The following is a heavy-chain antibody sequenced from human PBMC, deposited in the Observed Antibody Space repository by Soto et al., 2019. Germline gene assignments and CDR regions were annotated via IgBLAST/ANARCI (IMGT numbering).Heavy chain of an antibody. D-gene: IGHD3-10*01. V-gene: IGHV1-69*04. CDR3: ARDLGYIRGVRATFN. CDR1: GGTFSSYI. Sequence: SVKVSCKASGGTFSSYIISWVRQAPGQGLEWMGRIIPILGIANYAQKFQGRVTITADKSTSTAYMELSSLRSEDTAVYYCARDLGYIRGVRATFNWGQGTLVTVSS. CDR2: IIPILGIA. J-gene: IGHJ4*02.